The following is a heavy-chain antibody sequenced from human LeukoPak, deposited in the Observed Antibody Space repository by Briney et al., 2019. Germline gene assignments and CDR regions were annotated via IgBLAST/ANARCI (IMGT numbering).Heavy chain of an antibody. CDR3: AKVFYSSSYFDY. V-gene: IGHV3-74*01. CDR2: INSDGSST. CDR1: GFTFSSYW. Sequence: GGSLRLSCAASGFTFSSYWMHWVRQAPGKGLVWVSRINSDGSSTSCADSVKGRFTISRDNAKNTLYLQMNSLRAEDTAVYYCAKVFYSSSYFDYWGQGTLVTVSS. D-gene: IGHD6-6*01. J-gene: IGHJ4*02.